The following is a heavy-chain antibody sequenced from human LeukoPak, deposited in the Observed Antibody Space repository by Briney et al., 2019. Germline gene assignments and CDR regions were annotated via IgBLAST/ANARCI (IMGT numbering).Heavy chain of an antibody. Sequence: GGSLRLSCAASGFTFSSYSMSWVRQAPGKGLEWVSAISSSGGSTDYTDSVKGRFTISRDNSKDTLYLQMNSLRAEDTAVYYCAKDAYYYDSSGYYYIVYFDYWGQGTLVTVSS. CDR3: AKDAYYYDSSGYYYIVYFDY. CDR1: GFTFSSYS. CDR2: ISSSGGST. D-gene: IGHD3-22*01. V-gene: IGHV3-23*01. J-gene: IGHJ4*02.